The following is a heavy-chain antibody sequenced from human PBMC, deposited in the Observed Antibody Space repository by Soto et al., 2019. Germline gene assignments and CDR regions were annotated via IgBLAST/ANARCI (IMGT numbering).Heavy chain of an antibody. J-gene: IGHJ4*02. CDR3: ARYDYNGYYFDY. D-gene: IGHD4-4*01. CDR2: INPSGGST. V-gene: IGHV1-46*01. CDR1: GYTFTIYA. Sequence: GASVKVSCKASGYTFTIYAMHWVRQAPGQRLEWMGWINPSGGSTTYAQKFQGRVTMTRDTSTTTVYMELSSLKSEDTAVYYCARYDYNGYYFDYWGQGTLVTVSS.